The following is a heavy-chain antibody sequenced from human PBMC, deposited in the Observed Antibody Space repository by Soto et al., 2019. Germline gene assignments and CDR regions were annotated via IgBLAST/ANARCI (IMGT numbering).Heavy chain of an antibody. J-gene: IGHJ6*03. V-gene: IGHV3-21*01. CDR3: ARGADPYYYYYYMDV. Sequence: EVQLVESGGGLVKPGGSLRLSCAASGFTFSSYSMNWVRQAPGKGLEWVSSISSSSSYIYYADSVKGRFTISRDNAKNSLYLQMNSLRAEDTAVYYCARGADPYYYYYYMDVWSKGTTVTVSS. CDR2: ISSSSSYI. CDR1: GFTFSSYS.